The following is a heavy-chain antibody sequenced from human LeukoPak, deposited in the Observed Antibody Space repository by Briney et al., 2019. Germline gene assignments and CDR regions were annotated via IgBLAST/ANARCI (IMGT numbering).Heavy chain of an antibody. J-gene: IGHJ3*02. CDR3: ARHQRGNSDAFDI. Sequence: SETLSLTCTVSGGSISSYYWSWIRQPPGKGLEWIGYIYYSGSTNYNPSLKSRVTISIDTSKNQFSLKLSSVTASDTAVYYCARHQRGNSDAFDIWGQGTMVTVSS. CDR2: IYYSGST. CDR1: GGSISSYY. D-gene: IGHD4-23*01. V-gene: IGHV4-59*01.